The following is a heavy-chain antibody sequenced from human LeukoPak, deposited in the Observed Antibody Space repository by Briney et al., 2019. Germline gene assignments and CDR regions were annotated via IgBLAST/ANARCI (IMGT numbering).Heavy chain of an antibody. V-gene: IGHV3-74*01. D-gene: IGHD3-10*01. CDR1: GFTFSSYW. CDR2: INNDGSST. Sequence: GGSLRLSCAASGFTFSSYWMHWVRQAPGKGLVWVSRINNDGSSTSYADSVKGRFTISRDNAKNTLYLQMNSLRAEDTAVYYCARAYGSGRGNWFDPWGQGTLVTVSS. J-gene: IGHJ5*02. CDR3: ARAYGSGRGNWFDP.